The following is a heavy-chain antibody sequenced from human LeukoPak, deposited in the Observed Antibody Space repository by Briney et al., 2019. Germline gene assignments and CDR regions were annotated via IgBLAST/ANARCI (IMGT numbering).Heavy chain of an antibody. CDR1: GFTFSSYS. CDR2: INSDGSST. D-gene: IGHD3-16*01. V-gene: IGHV3-74*01. Sequence: PGGSLRLSCAASGFTFSSYSMNWVRQAPGKGLVWVSRINSDGSSTSYADSVKGRFTISRDNAKNTLYLQMNSLRAEDTAVYYCARSLLSSLGPPLAIMSAFDIWGQGTMVTVSS. J-gene: IGHJ3*02. CDR3: ARSLLSSLGPPLAIMSAFDI.